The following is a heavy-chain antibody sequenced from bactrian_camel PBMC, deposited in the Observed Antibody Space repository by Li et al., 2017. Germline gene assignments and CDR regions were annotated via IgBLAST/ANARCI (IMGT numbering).Heavy chain of an antibody. J-gene: IGHJ4*01. CDR2: IESDGST. CDR3: AADPRSEYGYTDYDDCRPGPEYDY. D-gene: IGHD4*01. Sequence: HVQLVESGGGSVQVGGSLRLSCVASGDTIGRYCMGWFRQIPDREREGVAGIESDGSTSYADSVKGRFTISQDNAKNTLYLQMNSLKPEDTAMYYCAADPRSEYGYTDYDDCRPGPEYDYWGQGTQVTVS. V-gene: IGHV3S55*01. CDR1: GDTIGRYC.